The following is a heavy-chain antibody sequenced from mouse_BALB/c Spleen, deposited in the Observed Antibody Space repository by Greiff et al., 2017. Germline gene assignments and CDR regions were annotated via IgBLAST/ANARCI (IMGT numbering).Heavy chain of an antibody. CDR2: IDPANGNT. D-gene: IGHD2-1*01. CDR1: GFNIKDTY. V-gene: IGHV14-3*02. Sequence: VQLQQSGAELVKPGASVKLSCTASGFNIKDTYMHWVKQRPEQGLEWIGRIDPANGNTKYDPKFQGKATITADTSSNTAYLQLSSLTSEDTAVYYCARSGDGNYWYFDVWGAGTTVTVSS. J-gene: IGHJ1*01. CDR3: ARSGDGNYWYFDV.